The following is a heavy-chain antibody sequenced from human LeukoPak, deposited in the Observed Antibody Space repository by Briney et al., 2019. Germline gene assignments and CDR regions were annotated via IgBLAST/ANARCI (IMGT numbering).Heavy chain of an antibody. CDR1: GFTFSSYA. CDR3: AKAGGWTNYFDY. J-gene: IGHJ4*02. V-gene: IGHV3-23*01. Sequence: GGPLRLSCAASGFTFSSYAMTWVRQAPGKGLEWVSAISAGGGSTYYADSVKGRSTISRDNSKNTLYLQLNSLRAEDTAVYYCAKAGGWTNYFDYWGQGTLVTVSS. CDR2: ISAGGGST. D-gene: IGHD6-19*01.